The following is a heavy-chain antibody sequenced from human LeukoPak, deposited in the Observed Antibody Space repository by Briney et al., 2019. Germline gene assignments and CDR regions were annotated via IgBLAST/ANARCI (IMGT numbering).Heavy chain of an antibody. D-gene: IGHD5-12*01. V-gene: IGHV1-2*02. Sequence: ASVKVSCKASGYTFTSYGISWVRQAPGQGLEWMGWINPNSGGTNSSQKFQDRVTMTRDTSISTAYMELSGLRSDDTAVFYCARTRDGYNYKYWGQGTLVTVSS. CDR3: ARTRDGYNYKY. J-gene: IGHJ4*02. CDR2: INPNSGGT. CDR1: GYTFTSYG.